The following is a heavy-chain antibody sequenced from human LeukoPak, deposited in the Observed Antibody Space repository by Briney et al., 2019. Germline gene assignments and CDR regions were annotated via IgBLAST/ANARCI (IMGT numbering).Heavy chain of an antibody. D-gene: IGHD4-11*01. CDR1: GFIFSSYG. J-gene: IGHJ4*02. CDR3: ARGMSFSNY. CDR2: IRYDGSNK. V-gene: IGHV3-30*02. Sequence: GGSLRLSCAASGFIFSSYGMHWVRQAPGKGLEWVAFIRYDGSNKYYADSVKGRFTISRDNAKNSLYLQMNSLRAEDTAFYYCARGMSFSNYWGQGTLVTVSS.